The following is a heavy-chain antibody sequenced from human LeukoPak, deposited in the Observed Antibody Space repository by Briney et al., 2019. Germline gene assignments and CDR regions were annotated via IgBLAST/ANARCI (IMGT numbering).Heavy chain of an antibody. V-gene: IGHV3-30*03. CDR1: GFTFSSYG. CDR3: ARLRGLYSGTYRYQTAFEY. D-gene: IGHD1-26*01. Sequence: PGGSLRLSCAASGFTFSSYGMHWVRQAPGKGLEWVAVISYDGSNKYYADSVKGRFTVSRDNAKNSLYLQMNSLRVEDTSVYYCARLRGLYSGTYRYQTAFEYWGQGSLLTVSS. CDR2: ISYDGSNK. J-gene: IGHJ4*02.